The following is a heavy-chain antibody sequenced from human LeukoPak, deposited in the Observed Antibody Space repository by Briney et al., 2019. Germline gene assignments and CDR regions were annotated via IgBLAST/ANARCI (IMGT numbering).Heavy chain of an antibody. CDR3: ATGSGDYYDSSGYGRPFDY. Sequence: ASVNVSCKASGYTFTGYYMHWVRQAPGQGPEWMGWVNPNSGGTKYAQKFQGRVTMTRDTSISTAYMELSSLRSDDTAVYYCATGSGDYYDSSGYGRPFDYWGQGTPVTVSS. J-gene: IGHJ4*02. D-gene: IGHD3-22*01. V-gene: IGHV1-2*02. CDR1: GYTFTGYY. CDR2: VNPNSGGT.